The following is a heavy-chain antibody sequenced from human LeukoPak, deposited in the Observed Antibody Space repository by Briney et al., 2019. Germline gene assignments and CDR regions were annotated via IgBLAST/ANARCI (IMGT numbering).Heavy chain of an antibody. J-gene: IGHJ4*02. V-gene: IGHV3-11*01. Sequence: PGGSLRLSCVASGFTFSDYYMSWIRQAPGKGLEWVSYISSSGSTIYYADSVKGRFTISRDNAKNSLYLQMNSLRAEDTAVYYCASPATYYGSGSYYYWGQGTLVTVSS. D-gene: IGHD3-10*01. CDR2: ISSSGSTI. CDR3: ASPATYYGSGSYYY. CDR1: GFTFSDYY.